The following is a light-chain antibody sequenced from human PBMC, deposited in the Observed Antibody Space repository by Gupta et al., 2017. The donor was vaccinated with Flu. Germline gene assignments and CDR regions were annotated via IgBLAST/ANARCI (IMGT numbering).Light chain of an antibody. CDR3: QQRNSWPDT. CDR2: NAS. V-gene: IGKV3-11*01. CDR1: QSVKSD. J-gene: IGKJ2*01. Sequence: RATLSVSPGETATRSSRASQSVKSDLAWHQQKPGQAPRLLIYNASNRATGIPARFSGSGSGTDFTLTISSLEPEDFAVYYCQQRNSWPDTFGQGTKVEIK.